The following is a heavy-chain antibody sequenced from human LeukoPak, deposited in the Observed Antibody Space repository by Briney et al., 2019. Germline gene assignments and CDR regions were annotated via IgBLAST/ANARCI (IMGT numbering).Heavy chain of an antibody. CDR1: GGSMSSGGYY. J-gene: IGHJ3*02. CDR2: IYYSGST. Sequence: SETLCLTCTVSGGSMSSGGYYWSWIRQHPGKGLEWIGYIYYSGSTYYNPSLKSRVTISVDTSKNQFSLKLSSVTAADTAVYYCAREPYYYDSSGYYYVTDAFDIWGQGTMVTVSS. D-gene: IGHD3-22*01. CDR3: AREPYYYDSSGYYYVTDAFDI. V-gene: IGHV4-31*03.